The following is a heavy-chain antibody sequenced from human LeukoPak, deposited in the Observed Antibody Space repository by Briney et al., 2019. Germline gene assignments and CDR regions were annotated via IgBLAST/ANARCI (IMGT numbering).Heavy chain of an antibody. J-gene: IGHJ4*02. D-gene: IGHD4-17*01. Sequence: GGSLRLSCAASGFIVSSNYLSWVRQAPGKGLEWGSVIYSGARTSYADSVKGRFTISRDNSENTLYLQMNSLRAEDTAVYYCARASGGNGDYGFDYWGQGTLVTVSS. CDR3: ARASGGNGDYGFDY. V-gene: IGHV3-66*01. CDR1: GFIVSSNY. CDR2: IYSGART.